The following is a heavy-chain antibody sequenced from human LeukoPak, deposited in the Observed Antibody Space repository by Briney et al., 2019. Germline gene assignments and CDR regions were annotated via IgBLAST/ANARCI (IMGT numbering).Heavy chain of an antibody. Sequence: SETLSLTCAVYGGSFSGYYWSWIRQPPGKGLKWIGEINHSGSTNYNPSLKSRVTISVDTSKNQFSLKLSSVTAADTAVYYCARDLRDFWSGYPFDYWGQGTLVTVSS. J-gene: IGHJ4*02. CDR1: GGSFSGYY. V-gene: IGHV4-34*01. D-gene: IGHD3-3*01. CDR3: ARDLRDFWSGYPFDY. CDR2: INHSGST.